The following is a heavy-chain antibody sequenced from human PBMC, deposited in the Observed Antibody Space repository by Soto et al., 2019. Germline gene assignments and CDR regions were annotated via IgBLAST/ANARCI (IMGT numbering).Heavy chain of an antibody. CDR2: IKSKTDGATT. CDR1: GFSFKDAW. J-gene: IGHJ4*02. CDR3: ITDPRGAFWSPLGDC. V-gene: IGHV3-15*01. D-gene: IGHD3-3*01. Sequence: GGSLRLSCAASGFSFKDAWMAWVRQPPGKGLEWVGVIKSKTDGATTDYTAPVKGRFTISRDDSKNKLYLQMKSLKTEKTTEVYCITDPRGAFWSPLGDCWGQGTLVTVSS.